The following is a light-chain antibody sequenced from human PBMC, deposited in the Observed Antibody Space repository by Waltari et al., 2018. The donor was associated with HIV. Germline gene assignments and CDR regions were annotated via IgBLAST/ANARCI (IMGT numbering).Light chain of an antibody. J-gene: IGLJ2*01. V-gene: IGLV1-40*01. Sequence: QSALPQPPSVSGAPGQRVPIPCTGNRSNIGAGYFVHWYQHLPGTAPKLLVYSDINRPSGVPDRFSGSKSGTSASLVITGLQAEDEADYYCQSYDSSLRASVFGGGTKLTVL. CDR3: QSYDSSLRASV. CDR2: SDI. CDR1: RSNIGAGYF.